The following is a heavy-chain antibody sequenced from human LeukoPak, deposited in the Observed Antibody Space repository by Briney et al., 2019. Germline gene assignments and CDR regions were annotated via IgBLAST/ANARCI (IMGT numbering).Heavy chain of an antibody. D-gene: IGHD3-10*01. V-gene: IGHV3-30-3*01. CDR1: GFPFSSFA. CDR3: ARGEGIGNLDY. Sequence: GRSLRLSCAASGFPFSSFAMHWVRQAPDKGLEWMAMISYDGNQIYYGDSVKGRFTISRDNSKNTVSLQLNSLRPEDTAVYFCARGEGIGNLDYWGQGSLVTVSS. J-gene: IGHJ4*02. CDR2: ISYDGNQI.